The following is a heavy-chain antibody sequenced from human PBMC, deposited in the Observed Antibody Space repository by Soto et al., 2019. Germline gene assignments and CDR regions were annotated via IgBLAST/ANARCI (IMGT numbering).Heavy chain of an antibody. CDR3: ARVWEFVVVNDY. Sequence: ASVKVSCKASGYTFTSYYMHWVRQAPGQGLEWMGIINPSGGSTSYAQKFQGRVTMTRDTSTSTVYMELRSLRSDDTAVYYCARVWEFVVVNDYWGQGTLVTVSS. J-gene: IGHJ4*02. D-gene: IGHD2-21*01. V-gene: IGHV1-46*01. CDR2: INPSGGST. CDR1: GYTFTSYY.